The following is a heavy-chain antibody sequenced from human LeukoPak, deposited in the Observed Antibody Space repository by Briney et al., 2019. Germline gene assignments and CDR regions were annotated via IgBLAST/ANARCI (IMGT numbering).Heavy chain of an antibody. Sequence: PGGSLRLSCAAPGFTFSSYAMSWVRQAPGKGLEWVSAISGSGGSTYYADSVKGRFTISRDNSKNTLYLQMNSLRAEDTAVYYCAKLTRYYYDSSGYTYFQHWGQGTLVTVSS. J-gene: IGHJ1*01. CDR3: AKLTRYYYDSSGYTYFQH. D-gene: IGHD3-22*01. V-gene: IGHV3-23*01. CDR1: GFTFSSYA. CDR2: ISGSGGST.